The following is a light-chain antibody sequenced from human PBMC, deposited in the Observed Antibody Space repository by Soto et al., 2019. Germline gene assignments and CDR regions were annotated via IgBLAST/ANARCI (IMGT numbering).Light chain of an antibody. Sequence: QSVLTQPASVSGSPGQSITISCTGTSSDVGTYNLVSWYQQHPGKAPKLMIYEGSKRPSGVSNRFSGSKSGNTASLTISGLQAEGYFYYYGGSYARRSFFDGFGTGTKFTVL. V-gene: IGLV2-23*03. CDR3: GSYARRSFFDG. CDR1: SSDVGTYNL. CDR2: EGS. J-gene: IGLJ1*01.